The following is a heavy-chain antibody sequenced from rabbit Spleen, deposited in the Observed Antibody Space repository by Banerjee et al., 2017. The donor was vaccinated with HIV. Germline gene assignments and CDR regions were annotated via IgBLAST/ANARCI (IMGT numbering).Heavy chain of an antibody. Sequence: QQLVESGGGLVKPGASLTLTCKASGFDFSRGYDMCWVRQAPGKGLEWIACIDTGSSGFTYFATWAKGRFTCSKTSSTTVTLQMTRLTAADTATYFCARDTSSSFSSYGMDLWGPGTLVTVS. CDR1: GFDFSRGYD. CDR2: IDTGSSGFT. J-gene: IGHJ6*01. D-gene: IGHD1-1*01. CDR3: ARDTSSSFSSYGMDL. V-gene: IGHV1S40*01.